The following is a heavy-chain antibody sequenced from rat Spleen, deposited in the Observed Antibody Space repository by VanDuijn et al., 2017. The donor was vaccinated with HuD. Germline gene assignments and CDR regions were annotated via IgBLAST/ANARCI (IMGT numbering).Heavy chain of an antibody. Sequence: EVQLVESGGGLVQPGRSMKLSCAASGFTFSNYDMAWVRQAPTKGLEWVASISYDGSSTYYRDSVKGRFTISRDNAKSTLYLQIDSLRSEDTATYYCTTGVAAGGYFDFWGPGTMVTVSS. CDR1: GFTFSNYD. V-gene: IGHV5-20*01. J-gene: IGHJ1*01. CDR3: TTGVAAGGYFDF. CDR2: ISYDGSST. D-gene: IGHD1-2*01.